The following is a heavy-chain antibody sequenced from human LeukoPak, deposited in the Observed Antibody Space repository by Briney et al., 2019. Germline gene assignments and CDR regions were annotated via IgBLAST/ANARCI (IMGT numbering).Heavy chain of an antibody. D-gene: IGHD2/OR15-2a*01. V-gene: IGHV4-34*01. CDR1: GGSFSGYY. CDR2: INHSGST. CDR3: ARGLLSLDY. Sequence: SETLSLTCAVYGGSFSGYYWSWIRQPPGKGLEWIGEINHSGSTNYNPSLKCRVTISVDTSKNQFSLKLSSVTAADTAVYYCARGLLSLDYWGQGTLVTVSS. J-gene: IGHJ4*02.